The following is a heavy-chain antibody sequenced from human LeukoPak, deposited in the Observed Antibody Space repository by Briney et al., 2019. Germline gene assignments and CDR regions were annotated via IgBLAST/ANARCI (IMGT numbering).Heavy chain of an antibody. CDR3: ARGRTTVTMFYWFDP. J-gene: IGHJ5*02. V-gene: IGHV4-30-2*01. CDR2: IYHSGST. Sequence: SQTLSLTCAVSGGSISSGGYSWSWIRQPPGKGLEWIGYIYHSGSTYYNPSLKSRVTISVDRSKNQFSLKLSSVTAADTAVYYCARGRTTVTMFYWFDPWGQGTLVTVSS. D-gene: IGHD4-17*01. CDR1: GGSISSGGYS.